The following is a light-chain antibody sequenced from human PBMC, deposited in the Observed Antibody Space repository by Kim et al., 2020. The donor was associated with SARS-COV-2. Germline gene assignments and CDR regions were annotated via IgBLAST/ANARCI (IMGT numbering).Light chain of an antibody. CDR1: QSISSW. CDR2: KAS. V-gene: IGKV1-5*03. CDR3: QQYNSYPWT. Sequence: DIQMTQSPSTLSASVGDRVTITCRASQSISSWLAWYQQKPGKAPKLLIYKASSLESGVPSTFSGSGSGTEFTLTISSRQPDDFATYYCQQYNSYPWTFGQGTKVDIK. J-gene: IGKJ1*01.